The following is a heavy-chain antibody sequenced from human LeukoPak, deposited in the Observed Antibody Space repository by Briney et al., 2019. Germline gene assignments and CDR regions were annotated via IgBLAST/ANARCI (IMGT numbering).Heavy chain of an antibody. CDR2: IRYDGSNK. V-gene: IGHV3-30*02. Sequence: PGGSLRLSCAASGFTFSDHYMDWVRQAPGKGLEWVAFIRYDGSNKYYADSVKGRFTISRDNSKNTLYLQMNSLRAEDTAVYYCEGSTTDYYYYMDVWGKGTTVTVSS. J-gene: IGHJ6*03. CDR1: GFTFSDHY. CDR3: EGSTTDYYYYMDV. D-gene: IGHD3-10*01.